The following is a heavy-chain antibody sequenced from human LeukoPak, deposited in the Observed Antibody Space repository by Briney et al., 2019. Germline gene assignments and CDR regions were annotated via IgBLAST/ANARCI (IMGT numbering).Heavy chain of an antibody. CDR3: ARDRLAAAGHFDY. V-gene: IGHV4-4*02. D-gene: IGHD6-13*01. CDR1: GGSINSSNW. Sequence: SETLSLTCAISGGSINSSNWWSWARQPPGEGLEWIGEIYHSGNTNYNPSLKSRVAISVDKSKNQFSLKLSSVTAADTAVYYCARDRLAAAGHFDYWGQGTLVTVSS. CDR2: IYHSGNT. J-gene: IGHJ4*02.